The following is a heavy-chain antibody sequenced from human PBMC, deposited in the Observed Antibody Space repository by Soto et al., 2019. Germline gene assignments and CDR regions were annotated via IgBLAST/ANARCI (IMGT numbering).Heavy chain of an antibody. J-gene: IGHJ5*02. CDR1: GDSISAYY. CDR3: ARMGPYWMPPS. CDR2: IYYSGNT. Sequence: QVQLQESGPGLVKPSETLSLTCTVSGDSISAYYWSWIRQPPGKGLEWIGYIYYSGNTNYNPSLKSRVTMSIDTSRTQFSLKLTSVTAADTAVYYCARMGPYWMPPSWGRGTLVTVSS. V-gene: IGHV4-59*01. D-gene: IGHD1-1*01.